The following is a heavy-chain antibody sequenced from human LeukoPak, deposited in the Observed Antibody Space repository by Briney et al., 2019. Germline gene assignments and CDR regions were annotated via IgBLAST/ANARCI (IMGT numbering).Heavy chain of an antibody. J-gene: IGHJ5*02. CDR2: IYSGGST. V-gene: IGHV3-53*01. CDR3: ASLRSSGYLSWFDP. D-gene: IGHD3-22*01. CDR1: EFTFSGDV. Sequence: GGSLRLCCAASEFTFSGDVMSWDRQAPGKGMEWVSVIYSGGSTYYADSVKGRFTISRDNSKNTLYLQMNSLRAEDTAVYYCASLRSSGYLSWFDPWGQGTLVTVSS.